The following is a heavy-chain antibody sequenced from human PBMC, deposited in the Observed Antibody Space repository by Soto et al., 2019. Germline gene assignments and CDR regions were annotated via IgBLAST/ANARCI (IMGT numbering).Heavy chain of an antibody. J-gene: IGHJ3*02. CDR1: GFTFSSYW. D-gene: IGHD3-3*01. CDR2: VNGDGTST. CDR3: AKIDDFWSGYYTSDAFDI. V-gene: IGHV3-74*01. Sequence: GGSLRLSCEASGFTFSSYWMHWVRQVPGKGLTWVSRVNGDGTSTSYADSVKGRFTISRDNAKNSLYLQMNSLRAEDTALYYCAKIDDFWSGYYTSDAFDIWGQGTMVTVSS.